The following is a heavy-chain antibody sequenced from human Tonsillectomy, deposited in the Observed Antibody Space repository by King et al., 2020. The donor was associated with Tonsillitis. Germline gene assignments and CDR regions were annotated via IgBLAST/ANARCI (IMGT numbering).Heavy chain of an antibody. CDR2: ISFDGSRK. Sequence: VQLVESGGGVVQPGRSLRLSCAASGFTFSNYGMYWVRQAPGKGLEWVAVISFDGSRKYYADSVKGRFTISRDNSKNTLYLQMNRLRVEDTAVYYCANSPCEDRGGDLNWGYYYDVDVWGHGTTVSVSS. D-gene: IGHD2-21*01. CDR1: GFTFSNYG. V-gene: IGHV3-30*18. CDR3: ANSPCEDRGGDLNWGYYYDVDV. J-gene: IGHJ6*02.